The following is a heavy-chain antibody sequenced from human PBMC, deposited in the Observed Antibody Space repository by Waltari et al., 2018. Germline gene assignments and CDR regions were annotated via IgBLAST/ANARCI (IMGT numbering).Heavy chain of an antibody. D-gene: IGHD4-17*01. CDR1: GFTSSAHY. Sequence: EVQLVESGGGLFQPGGSLRLSCTPSGFTSSAHYMDWVRQAPGKGLEWVGRTRDKANSYTTNYAASVKGRFTISRDDSKNSLYLQMNSLKTEDTAVYYCTTPNYGGRGYWGQGTLVTVSS. V-gene: IGHV3-72*01. J-gene: IGHJ4*02. CDR2: TRDKANSYTT. CDR3: TTPNYGGRGY.